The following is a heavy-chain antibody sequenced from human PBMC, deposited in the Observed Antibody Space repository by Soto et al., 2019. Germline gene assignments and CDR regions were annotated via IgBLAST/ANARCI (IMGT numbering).Heavy chain of an antibody. J-gene: IGHJ6*03. Sequence: GGSLRLSCEASGFTFSNYYMTWVRQAPGKGLEWVSYISSSSSSIDYADSVQGRFSISRDNAKSTLYLQMNSLRDEDTAVYYCAKKGGPDCSSTSCYALYYNYYMDVWGKGTTVTVSS. CDR1: GFTFSNYY. CDR2: ISSSSSSI. V-gene: IGHV3-48*02. CDR3: AKKGGPDCSSTSCYALYYNYYMDV. D-gene: IGHD2-2*01.